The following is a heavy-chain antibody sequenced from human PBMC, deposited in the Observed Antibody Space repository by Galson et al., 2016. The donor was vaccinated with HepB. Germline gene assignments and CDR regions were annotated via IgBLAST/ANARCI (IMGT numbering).Heavy chain of an antibody. Sequence: SLRLSCAASGFMFSDYYMDWVRQAPGKGLEWVGRVRHRARSYTTEYAASVTGRFTISRDDSRNSLFLQMKSLKPEDTAVYYCVRVGTSWGGDAFGVWGQGTMVTVSS. J-gene: IGHJ3*01. CDR2: VRHRARSYTT. CDR1: GFMFSDYY. V-gene: IGHV3-72*01. CDR3: VRVGTSWGGDAFGV. D-gene: IGHD2-21*01.